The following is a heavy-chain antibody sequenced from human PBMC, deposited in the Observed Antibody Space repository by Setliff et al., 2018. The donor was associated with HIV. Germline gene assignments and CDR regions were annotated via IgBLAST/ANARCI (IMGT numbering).Heavy chain of an antibody. V-gene: IGHV4-38-2*02. J-gene: IGHJ6*02. CDR1: GYSISGGYY. CDR3: ARADYYYYGMDV. CDR2: IYHSGST. Sequence: SETLSLTCTVSGYSISGGYYWGWIRQPPGKGLEWIGTIYHSGSTYYNPSLKSRVTMSVDTSKNQFSLRLTSVTASDTAVYYCARADYYYYGMDVWGQGTTVTVSS.